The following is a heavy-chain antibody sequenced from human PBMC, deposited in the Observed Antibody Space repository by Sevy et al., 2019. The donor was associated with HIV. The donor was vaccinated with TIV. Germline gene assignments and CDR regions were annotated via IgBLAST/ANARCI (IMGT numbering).Heavy chain of an antibody. CDR2: ISGSGDST. D-gene: IGHD3-10*01. CDR1: GFTFSSCA. CDR3: AKGNHEELNFYFYYYMDV. V-gene: IGHV3-23*01. J-gene: IGHJ6*03. Sequence: GGSLRLSCVASGFTFSSCAMDWVRQAPGKGLEWVSSISGSGDSTYYAASVKGRFTISRDNSKNTLYLQMNSLRAEDTAVYYCAKGNHEELNFYFYYYMDVWGKGTTVTVSS.